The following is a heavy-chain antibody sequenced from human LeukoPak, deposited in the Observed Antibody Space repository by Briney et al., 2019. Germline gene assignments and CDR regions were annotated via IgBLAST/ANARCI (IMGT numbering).Heavy chain of an antibody. CDR2: FDPEDGET. V-gene: IGHV1-24*01. D-gene: IGHD6-13*01. Sequence: ASVKVSCKVSGYTLTELSMHWVRQAPGKGLEWMGGFDPEDGETIYAQKFQGRVTMTEDTSTDTAYMELSRLRSDDTAVYYCARGDSSSWYYQPVDYWGQGTLVTVSS. CDR3: ARGDSSSWYYQPVDY. J-gene: IGHJ4*02. CDR1: GYTLTELS.